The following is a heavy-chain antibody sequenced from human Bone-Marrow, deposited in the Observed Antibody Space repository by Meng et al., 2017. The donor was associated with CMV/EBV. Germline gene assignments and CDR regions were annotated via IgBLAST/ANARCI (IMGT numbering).Heavy chain of an antibody. CDR2: IYYSGST. Sequence: SETLSLTCTVSGGSISSSSYYWGWIRQPPGKGLEWIGSIYYSGSTYYNPSLKSRVTISVDTSKNQFSLKLSSVTAADTAVYYCARSVVDYGMDVWGQGTTVTGSS. V-gene: IGHV4-39*01. J-gene: IGHJ6*01. CDR1: GGSISSSSYY. CDR3: ARSVVDYGMDV. D-gene: IGHD2-21*01.